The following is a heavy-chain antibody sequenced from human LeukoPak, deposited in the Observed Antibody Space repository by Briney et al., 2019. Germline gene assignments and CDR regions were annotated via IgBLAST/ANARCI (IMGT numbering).Heavy chain of an antibody. CDR1: GGTFSSYA. Sequence: GASVKVSCKASGGTFSSYAISWMRQAPGQGLEWMGGIIPIFGTANYAQKFQGRVTITTDESTSTAYMELSSLRSEDTAVYYCARGPVDTPEYYYYYMDVWGKGTTVTVSS. D-gene: IGHD5-18*01. J-gene: IGHJ6*03. CDR2: IIPIFGTA. CDR3: ARGPVDTPEYYYYYMDV. V-gene: IGHV1-69*05.